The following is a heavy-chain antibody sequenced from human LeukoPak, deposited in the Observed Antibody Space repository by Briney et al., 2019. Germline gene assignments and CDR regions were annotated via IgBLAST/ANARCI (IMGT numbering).Heavy chain of an antibody. CDR3: ARGARGVGATTI. J-gene: IGHJ3*02. CDR2: IYHSGST. D-gene: IGHD1-26*01. V-gene: IGHV4-38-2*02. Sequence: SETLSLTCTVSGYSISSGYYWGWIRQPPGKGLEWIGNIYHSGSTYYNPSLKSRVTISVDTSKNQFFLKLSSVTAADTAVYYCARGARGVGATTIWGQGTMVTVSS. CDR1: GYSISSGYY.